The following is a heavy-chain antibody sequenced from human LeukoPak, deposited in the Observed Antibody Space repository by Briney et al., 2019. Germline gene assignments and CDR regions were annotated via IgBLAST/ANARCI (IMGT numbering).Heavy chain of an antibody. Sequence: PGGSLRLSCAASGFTFSNAWMSWVRQAPGKGLEWVGRIKSKTDGGTTDYAAPVKGRFTISRDDSKDTLYLQMNSLKTEDTAMYCCKTRGNIVVVPSAPTNWFDPWGQGTLVTVSS. CDR2: IKSKTDGGTT. CDR3: KTRGNIVVVPSAPTNWFDP. V-gene: IGHV3-15*01. D-gene: IGHD2-2*01. CDR1: GFTFSNAW. J-gene: IGHJ5*02.